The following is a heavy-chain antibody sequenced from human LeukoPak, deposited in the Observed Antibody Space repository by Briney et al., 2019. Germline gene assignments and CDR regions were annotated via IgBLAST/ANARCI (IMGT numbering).Heavy chain of an antibody. V-gene: IGHV3-15*05. J-gene: IGHJ4*02. CDR3: CFGDYGDF. Sequence: PGGSLRLSCAASGFRVSEKYICWVSQPPGKWLELIGRIKNKHEGGTTPYAPHLTGRYTISRADSTNTLYLQMNNMNTEDTAVYYCCFGDYGDFWGQGTLVTASS. CDR1: GFRVSEKY. CDR2: IKNKHEGGTT. D-gene: IGHD4-17*01.